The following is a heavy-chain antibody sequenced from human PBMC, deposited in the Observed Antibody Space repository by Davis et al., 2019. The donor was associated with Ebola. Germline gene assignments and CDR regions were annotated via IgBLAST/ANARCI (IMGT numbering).Heavy chain of an antibody. J-gene: IGHJ4*02. Sequence: SLKISCAASGFTFDDYAMHWVRQAPGKGLEWVSGISWNSGSIGYADSVKGRFTISRDNSKNTLYLQMNSLRAEDTAVYYCAREVGGDYSFYFDYWGQGTLVTVSS. CDR1: GFTFDDYA. V-gene: IGHV3-9*01. D-gene: IGHD4-17*01. CDR2: ISWNSGSI. CDR3: AREVGGDYSFYFDY.